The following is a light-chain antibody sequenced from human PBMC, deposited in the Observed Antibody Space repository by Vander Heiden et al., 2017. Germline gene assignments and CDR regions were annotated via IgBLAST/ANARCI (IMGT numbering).Light chain of an antibody. J-gene: IGKJ2*01. V-gene: IGKV4-1*01. CDR2: WAS. Sequence: DIVMTQSPDSLAVSLGERATINCKSSQSVLYSSNNKNYLAWYQQKPGQPPKLLIYWASTRESGVPDRFSGSGSGTDFTPTISGLQPEDVAVYYCQQYDTTPYTFGQGTKLEIK. CDR1: QSVLYSSNNKNY. CDR3: QQYDTTPYT.